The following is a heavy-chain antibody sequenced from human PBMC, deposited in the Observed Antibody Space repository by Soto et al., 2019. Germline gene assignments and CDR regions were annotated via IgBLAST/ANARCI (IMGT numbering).Heavy chain of an antibody. CDR1: GFTFSSYA. J-gene: IGHJ4*02. Sequence: GGSLRLSCAASGFTFSSYAMGWVRQAPGKGLEWVSSITGSGGTTYYANSVKGRFTISKGNSKNTLYLQMNSLRAEDTAVYYCAKDRRGNSWNYFDHWGQGTLVTVSS. D-gene: IGHD6-13*01. V-gene: IGHV3-23*01. CDR3: AKDRRGNSWNYFDH. CDR2: ITGSGGTT.